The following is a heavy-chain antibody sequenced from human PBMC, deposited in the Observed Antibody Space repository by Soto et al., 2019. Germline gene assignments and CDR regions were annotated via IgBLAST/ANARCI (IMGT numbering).Heavy chain of an antibody. Sequence: ASVKVSCKASGYTFTSYGISWVRQATGQGLEWMGWISAYNGNTNYAQKLQGRVTMTTDTSTSTAYMELRSLRSDDTAVYYCAGGYDFWSGYYMDYYYGMDVWGQGTTVSVSS. CDR2: ISAYNGNT. D-gene: IGHD3-3*01. CDR1: GYTFTSYG. V-gene: IGHV1-18*01. J-gene: IGHJ6*02. CDR3: AGGYDFWSGYYMDYYYGMDV.